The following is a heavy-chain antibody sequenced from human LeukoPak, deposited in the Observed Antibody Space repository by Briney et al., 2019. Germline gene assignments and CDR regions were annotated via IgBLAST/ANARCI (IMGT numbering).Heavy chain of an antibody. Sequence: TSETLSLTCAASGGSIRNSSFYWGWIRQPPGKGLEWIASIYNNGTTYYNPSIKSRITIFVDTSKNQVSLKLRSVTAADTAVYYCARHYGPWGQGTLVTVSS. J-gene: IGHJ5*02. CDR2: IYNNGTT. D-gene: IGHD3-10*01. V-gene: IGHV4-39*01. CDR3: ARHYGP. CDR1: GGSIRNSSFY.